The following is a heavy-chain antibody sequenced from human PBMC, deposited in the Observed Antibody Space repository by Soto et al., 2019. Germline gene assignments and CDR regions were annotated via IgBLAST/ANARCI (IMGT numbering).Heavy chain of an antibody. D-gene: IGHD3-10*01. CDR1: GFTFSSYA. V-gene: IGHV3-23*01. Sequence: GGSLRLSCAASGFTFSSYAMSWVRRAPGKGLEWVSAISGSGGSTYYADSVKGRFTISRDNSKNTLYLQMNSLRAEDTAVYYCAKANGSYHPYYYYMDVWGKGTTVT. CDR2: ISGSGGST. CDR3: AKANGSYHPYYYYMDV. J-gene: IGHJ6*03.